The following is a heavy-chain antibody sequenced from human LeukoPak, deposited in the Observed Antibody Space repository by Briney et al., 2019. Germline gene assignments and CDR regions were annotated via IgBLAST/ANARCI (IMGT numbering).Heavy chain of an antibody. CDR2: INPNSGGT. Sequence: ASVKVSCKASGYTFTSYDINWVRQATGQGLEWMGWINPNSGGTNYAQKFQGRVTMTRDTSISTAYMELSRLRSDDTAVYYCARDDSSGYDYWGQGTLVTVSS. CDR1: GYTFTSYD. V-gene: IGHV1-2*02. CDR3: ARDDSSGYDY. J-gene: IGHJ4*02. D-gene: IGHD3-22*01.